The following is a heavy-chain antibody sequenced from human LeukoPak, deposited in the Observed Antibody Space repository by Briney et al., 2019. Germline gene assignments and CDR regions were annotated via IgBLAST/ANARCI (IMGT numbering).Heavy chain of an antibody. J-gene: IGHJ6*03. CDR2: IYGAGSSK. Sequence: GVSLRLSCSASGFTFSNYWMHWVRQAPGKGLMWVSRIYGAGSSKTYADSVKGRFTISRDNAKNTLYLQMNSLRVEDTAVYYCARDATTELGTVYMDVWGKGTTVTISS. CDR1: GFTFSNYW. CDR3: ARDATTELGTVYMDV. V-gene: IGHV3-74*03. D-gene: IGHD4-17*01.